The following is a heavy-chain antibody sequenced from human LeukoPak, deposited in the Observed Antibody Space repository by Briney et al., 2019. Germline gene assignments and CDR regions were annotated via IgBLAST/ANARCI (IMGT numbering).Heavy chain of an antibody. D-gene: IGHD4-17*01. Sequence: GGSLRLSCAASGFTFSSYAMSWVRQAPGKGLEWVSAISGSGGSTYYADSVKGRFTISRDNSKNTLYLQMNSLRAEDTAVYYCARALNTELDYGDYDAGDYYYYYYGMDVWGQGTTVTVSS. CDR2: ISGSGGST. V-gene: IGHV3-23*01. J-gene: IGHJ6*02. CDR1: GFTFSSYA. CDR3: ARALNTELDYGDYDAGDYYYYYYGMDV.